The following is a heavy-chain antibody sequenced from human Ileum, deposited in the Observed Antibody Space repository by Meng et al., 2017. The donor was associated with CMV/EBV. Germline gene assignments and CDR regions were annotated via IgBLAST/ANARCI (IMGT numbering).Heavy chain of an antibody. J-gene: IGHJ6*02. V-gene: IGHV3-11*01. CDR3: ARGGSDGMDV. CDR2: ISRSGDAI. Sequence: GGSLRLSCEASGFIFSDYYMNWIRQAPGKGLEWISYISRSGDAIHHADSVKGRFTISRDNAKNPLYLQMNSLRVEDMAVYYCARGGSDGMDVWGQGTTVTVSS. CDR1: GFIFSDYY. D-gene: IGHD3-10*01.